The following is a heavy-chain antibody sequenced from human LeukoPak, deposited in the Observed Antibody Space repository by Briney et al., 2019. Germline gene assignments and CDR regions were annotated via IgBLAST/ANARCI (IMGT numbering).Heavy chain of an antibody. CDR1: GFTLGSYG. Sequence: PGGSLRLSCAASGFTLGSYGMYWVRQTPDKGLQWVAYLRKDATYSNYADSVRGRFTVSRDNSKNTLDLQMSSLRVEDTAVYYCASVGLSRGTLDYWGQGTLVTVSS. V-gene: IGHV3-30*02. CDR2: LRKDATYS. CDR3: ASVGLSRGTLDY. D-gene: IGHD1-26*01. J-gene: IGHJ4*02.